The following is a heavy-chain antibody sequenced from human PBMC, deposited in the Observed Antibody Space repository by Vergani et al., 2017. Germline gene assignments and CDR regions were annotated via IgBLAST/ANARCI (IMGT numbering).Heavy chain of an antibody. CDR3: TTGPWELPIPFFDY. J-gene: IGHJ4*02. Sequence: EVQLVESGGGLVKPGGSLRLSCAASGFTFSNAWMSWVRQAPGKGLEWVGRIKSKTDGGTTDYAAPVKGRFTISRDDSKTTLYLQMNSLKTEDTAVYYCTTGPWELPIPFFDYWGQGTLVTVSS. CDR1: GFTFSNAW. CDR2: IKSKTDGGTT. D-gene: IGHD1-26*01. V-gene: IGHV3-15*01.